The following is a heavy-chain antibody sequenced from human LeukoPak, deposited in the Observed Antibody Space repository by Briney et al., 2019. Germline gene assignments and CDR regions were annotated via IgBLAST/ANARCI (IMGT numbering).Heavy chain of an antibody. CDR3: AYLGLSSDWNDVPGPQIDY. J-gene: IGHJ4*02. CDR1: GFTFTDYA. D-gene: IGHD1-1*01. CDR2: ISGSGTIT. V-gene: IGHV3-23*01. Sequence: PGGSLRLSCAASGFTFTDYAMNWGRQAPGKGLEWVSTISGSGTITYYADSVRGRFTISRDYSTNTLYLQMSSLRAEDTAIYYCAYLGLSSDWNDVPGPQIDYWGQGTPVTVSS.